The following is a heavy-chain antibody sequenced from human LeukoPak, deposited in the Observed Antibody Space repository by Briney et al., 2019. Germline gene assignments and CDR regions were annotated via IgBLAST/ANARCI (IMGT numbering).Heavy chain of an antibody. CDR3: ARDPFRSYSSSWYNWFDP. CDR1: GGSISITNYY. CDR2: IYYSGTT. V-gene: IGHV4-39*07. J-gene: IGHJ5*02. D-gene: IGHD6-13*01. Sequence: SETLSLTCTVSGGSISITNYYWAWIRQPPGKGLEWIASIYYSGTTYNNPSLKSRVTMSVDTSKNQFSLKLSSVTAADTAVYYCARDPFRSYSSSWYNWFDPWGQGTLVTVSS.